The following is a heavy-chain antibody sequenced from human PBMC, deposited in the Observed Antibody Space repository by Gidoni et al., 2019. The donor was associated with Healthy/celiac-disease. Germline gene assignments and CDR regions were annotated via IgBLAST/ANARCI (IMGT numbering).Heavy chain of an antibody. CDR2: ISGIGGST. Sequence: EVQLLESGGGLVQPGGSLRLSCAASGFTFSSYAMRLVRQAPGKGLEWVSDISGIGGSTYYADSVKGRFTISRDNSKNTLYLQMNSRRAEDTAVYYCANGPSRRVVVITIFDYWGQGTLVTVSS. CDR3: ANGPSRRVVVITIFDY. D-gene: IGHD3-22*01. V-gene: IGHV3-23*01. J-gene: IGHJ4*02. CDR1: GFTFSSYA.